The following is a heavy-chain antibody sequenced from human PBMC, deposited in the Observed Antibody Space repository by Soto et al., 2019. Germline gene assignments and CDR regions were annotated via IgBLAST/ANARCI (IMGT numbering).Heavy chain of an antibody. CDR2: IYYSGST. CDR3: ARQNYDFWSGSYYMDV. Sequence: SETLSLTCTVSGGSTSSYYWSWIRQPPGKGLEWIGYIYYSGSTNYNPSLKSRVTISVDTSKNQFSLKLSSVTAADTAVYYCARQNYDFWSGSYYMDVWGKGTTVTVSS. J-gene: IGHJ6*03. CDR1: GGSTSSYY. V-gene: IGHV4-59*08. D-gene: IGHD3-3*01.